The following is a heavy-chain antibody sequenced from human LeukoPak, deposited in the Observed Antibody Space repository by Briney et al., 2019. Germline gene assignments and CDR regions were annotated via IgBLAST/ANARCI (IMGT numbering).Heavy chain of an antibody. CDR2: IIPALDRA. V-gene: IGHV1-69*04. D-gene: IGHD3/OR15-3a*01. CDR3: ARRTDAVDDAFDI. CDR1: GGNFNNYA. Sequence: ASVKVSCKASGGNFNNYAVNWVRQAPGQGLQWMGRIIPALDRANYAHNFQGRLTISADKSTKTAYMELSSLRSEDTGLYFCARRTDAVDDAFDIWGQGTMLTVSS. J-gene: IGHJ3*02.